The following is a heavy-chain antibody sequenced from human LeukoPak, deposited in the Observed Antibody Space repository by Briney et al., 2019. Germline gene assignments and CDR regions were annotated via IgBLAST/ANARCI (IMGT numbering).Heavy chain of an antibody. CDR2: TNCNSGAT. CDR1: GFTFTGYY. CDR3: VTSKKYTTSWGAFEI. Sequence: ASVKVSCKASGFTFTGYYMHWVRQAPGQGLEWMGWTNCNSGATNYAQNFRGRVTMTRDTSINTAYMEVSGLRSDDTAVYYCVTSKKYTTSWGAFEIWGQGKMVTVS. J-gene: IGHJ3*02. D-gene: IGHD2-2*02. V-gene: IGHV1-2*02.